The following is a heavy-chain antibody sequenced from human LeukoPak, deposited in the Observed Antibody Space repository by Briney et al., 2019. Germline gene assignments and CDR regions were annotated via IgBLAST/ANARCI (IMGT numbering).Heavy chain of an antibody. V-gene: IGHV4-31*03. CDR1: GGSISSGGYY. CDR3: ARGGSNFIVY. D-gene: IGHD4-23*01. J-gene: IGHJ4*02. Sequence: PSQTLSLTCTVSGGSISSGGYYWSWIRQHPGKGLEWIGYIYYSGSTYYNPSLKSRVTISEDTSKNQFSLKLSSVTAADTAVYYCARGGSNFIVYWGQGTLVTVSS. CDR2: IYYSGST.